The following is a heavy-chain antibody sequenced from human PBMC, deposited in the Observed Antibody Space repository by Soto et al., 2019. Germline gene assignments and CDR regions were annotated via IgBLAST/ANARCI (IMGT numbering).Heavy chain of an antibody. CDR2: INAGNGNT. CDR3: ARGKTYYDFWSGYENWFDP. V-gene: IGHV1-3*01. D-gene: IGHD3-3*01. CDR1: GYTFTSYA. J-gene: IGHJ5*02. Sequence: ASVKVSCKASGYTFTSYAMHCVRQAPGQRLEWMGWINAGNGNTKYSQKFQGRVTITRDTSASTAYMELSSLRSEDTAVYYCARGKTYYDFWSGYENWFDPWGQGTLVTVSS.